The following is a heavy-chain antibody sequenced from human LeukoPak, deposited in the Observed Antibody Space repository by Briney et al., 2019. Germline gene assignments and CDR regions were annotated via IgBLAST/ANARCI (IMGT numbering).Heavy chain of an antibody. J-gene: IGHJ4*02. CDR3: ARARGSHHFFDY. Sequence: SETLSLTCTVSGGSISSYYWSWIRQPAGKGLEWIGYIYYSGSTNYNPSLKSRVTISVDTSKNQFSLKLSSVTAADTAVYYCARARGSHHFFDYWGQGTLVTVSS. CDR1: GGSISSYY. V-gene: IGHV4-59*01. CDR2: IYYSGST. D-gene: IGHD3-16*01.